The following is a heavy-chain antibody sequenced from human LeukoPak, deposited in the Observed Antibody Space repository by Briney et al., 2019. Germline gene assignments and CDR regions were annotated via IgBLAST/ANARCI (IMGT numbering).Heavy chain of an antibody. CDR1: GFTFSNYW. CDR2: ITNDGNAS. Sequence: GGSLRLSCAVSGFTFSNYWMHWVRQGPGKGLAWVSRITNDGNASGYADSVKGRFTISRDNAKNTLYLHMDSLSPEDTAVYYCARDASPGYFDLWGRGTLVTVSS. D-gene: IGHD2-15*01. J-gene: IGHJ2*01. V-gene: IGHV3-74*01. CDR3: ARDASPGYFDL.